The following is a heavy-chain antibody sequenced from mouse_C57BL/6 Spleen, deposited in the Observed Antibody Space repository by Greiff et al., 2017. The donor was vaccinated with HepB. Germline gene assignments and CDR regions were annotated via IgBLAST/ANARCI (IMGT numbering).Heavy chain of an antibody. D-gene: IGHD3-2*02. CDR2: IYPRSGNT. V-gene: IGHV1-81*01. CDR3: ARSAQATGYFDY. J-gene: IGHJ2*01. CDR1: GYTFTSYG. Sequence: QVQLKESGAELARPGASVKLSCKASGYTFTSYGISWVKQRTGQGLEWIGEIYPRSGNTYYNEKFKGKATLTADKSSSTAYMELRSLTSEDSAVYFCARSAQATGYFDYWGQGTTLTVSS.